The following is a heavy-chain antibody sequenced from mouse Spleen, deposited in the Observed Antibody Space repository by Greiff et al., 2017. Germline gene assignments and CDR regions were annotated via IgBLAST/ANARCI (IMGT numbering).Heavy chain of an antibody. D-gene: IGHD2-5*01. V-gene: IGHV14-4*01. CDR2: IDPENGDT. Sequence: EVQLQQSGAELVRPGASVKLSCTASGFNIKDDYMHWVKQRPEQGLEWIGWIDPENGDTEYASKFQGKATITADTSSNTAYLQLSSLTSEDTAVYYCTSTIVTTGAMDYWGQGTSVTVSS. J-gene: IGHJ4*01. CDR3: TSTIVTTGAMDY. CDR1: GFNIKDDY.